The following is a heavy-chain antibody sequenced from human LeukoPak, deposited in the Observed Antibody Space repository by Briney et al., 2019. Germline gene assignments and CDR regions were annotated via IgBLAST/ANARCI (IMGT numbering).Heavy chain of an antibody. D-gene: IGHD3-22*01. CDR2: INHSGST. CDR1: GGSFSGYY. Sequence: SETLSLTCAVYGGSFSGYYWSWIRQPPGKGLEWIGEINHSGSTNYNPSLKSRVTISVDTSKNQFSLKLSSVTAADTAVYYCARGLSGYYYVKTWVQGTLVTVSS. J-gene: IGHJ5*02. CDR3: ARGLSGYYYVKT. V-gene: IGHV4-34*01.